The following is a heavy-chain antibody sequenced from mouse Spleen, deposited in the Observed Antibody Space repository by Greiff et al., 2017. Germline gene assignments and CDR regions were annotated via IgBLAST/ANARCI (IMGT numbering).Heavy chain of an antibody. V-gene: IGHV1-4*01. Sequence: QVQLQQSGAELARPGASVKMSCKASGYTFTSYTMHWVKQRPGQGLEWIGYINPSSGYTKYNQKFKDKATLTADKSSSTAYMQLSSLTSEDSAVYYCARWVTTGTADYWGQGTTLTVSS. CDR2: INPSSGYT. J-gene: IGHJ2*01. CDR1: GYTFTSYT. CDR3: ARWVTTGTADY. D-gene: IGHD2-2*01.